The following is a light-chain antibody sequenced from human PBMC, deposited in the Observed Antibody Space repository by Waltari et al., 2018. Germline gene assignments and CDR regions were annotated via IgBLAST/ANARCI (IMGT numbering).Light chain of an antibody. J-gene: IGLJ2*01. CDR1: TLGDRY. Sequence: SYDLTQPPSVSVSPGQTANITCSGDTLGDRYACWYQQKPGQSPVLVTNQHNKRPSGIPERFSGSNSANTATLTISGTQAMDEADYYCQAWDRSTVVFGGGTKLTVL. V-gene: IGLV3-1*01. CDR3: QAWDRSTVV. CDR2: QHN.